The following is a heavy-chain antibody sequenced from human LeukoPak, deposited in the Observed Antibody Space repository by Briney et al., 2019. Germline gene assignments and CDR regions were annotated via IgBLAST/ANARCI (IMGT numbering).Heavy chain of an antibody. CDR1: GLTFNVAW. J-gene: IGHJ4*02. CDR3: AREGMGYFDS. D-gene: IGHD5-24*01. Sequence: GGSLRLSCAVSGLTFNVAWMSWVRQAPGKGLEWVAIIYSGGFTYYRDSVKGRFTIYRDNSKNTVYLQMNSLRVEDTAVYYCAREGMGYFDSWGQGTLVTVSS. CDR2: IYSGGFT. V-gene: IGHV3-66*01.